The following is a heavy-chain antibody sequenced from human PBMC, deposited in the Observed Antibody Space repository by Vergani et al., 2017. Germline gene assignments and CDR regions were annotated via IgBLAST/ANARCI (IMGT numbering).Heavy chain of an antibody. CDR2: IYYSGST. D-gene: IGHD3-3*01. V-gene: IGHV4-59*01. Sequence: QVQLQESGPGLVKPSETLSLTCTVSGGSISSYYWSWIRQPPGKGLEWIGYIYYSGSTNYNPSLKSRVTISVATSKNQFSLKLSSVTAAATAVYYCAREQGYDLWSGWNGEPYGMDVWGQGTTVTVSS. CDR1: GGSISSYY. J-gene: IGHJ6*02. CDR3: AREQGYDLWSGWNGEPYGMDV.